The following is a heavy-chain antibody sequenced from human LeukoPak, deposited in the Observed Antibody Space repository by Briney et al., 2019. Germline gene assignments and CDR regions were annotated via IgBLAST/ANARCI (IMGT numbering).Heavy chain of an antibody. CDR3: AKVYYDFWSGYYDYFDY. Sequence: GGSLRLSCAASGFTFSSYAMSWVRQAPEKGLEWVSTISSSGGTTYYADSVKGRFTISRDNSKNTLYLQMNSLRAEDTAVYYCAKVYYDFWSGYYDYFDYWGQGTLVTVSS. D-gene: IGHD3-3*01. V-gene: IGHV3-23*01. CDR1: GFTFSSYA. J-gene: IGHJ4*02. CDR2: ISSSGGTT.